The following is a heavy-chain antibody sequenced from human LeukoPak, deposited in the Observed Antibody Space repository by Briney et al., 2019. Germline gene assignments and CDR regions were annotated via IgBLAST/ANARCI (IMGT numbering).Heavy chain of an antibody. CDR2: ILPIFGTT. V-gene: IGHV1-69*13. Sequence: ASVKVSCKASGGTFKNHAISWVRQAPGQGLEWMGGILPIFGTTNYAQKFQARVTITADESTSTAYMEMGSLRSEDTAVYYCGRVSCGGNCSPLIVIFDIGAQGKMVTVSS. CDR1: GGTFKNHA. D-gene: IGHD2-21*02. J-gene: IGHJ3*02. CDR3: GRVSCGGNCSPLIVIFDI.